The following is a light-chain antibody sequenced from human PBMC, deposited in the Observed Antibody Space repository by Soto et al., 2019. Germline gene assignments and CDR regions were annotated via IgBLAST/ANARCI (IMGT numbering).Light chain of an antibody. CDR2: AAS. J-gene: IGKJ1*01. V-gene: IGKV3-11*01. CDR1: QSIRND. Sequence: EIVLAQSPYPLPLPPGLRAYHSCTASQSIRNDLAWYQQKPGTAPKRLIYAASSMQTGIPARFSGSGSGTDFTLTISSLEPEDFAVYYCQQRSNWPPTFGQGTKVDIK. CDR3: QQRSNWPPT.